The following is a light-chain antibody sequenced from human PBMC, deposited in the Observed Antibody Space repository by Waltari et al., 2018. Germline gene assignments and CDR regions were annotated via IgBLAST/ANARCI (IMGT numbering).Light chain of an antibody. CDR2: DVN. J-gene: IGLJ2*01. V-gene: IGLV2-11*01. Sequence: QSALTQSRSVSGSPGQSVTISCTGTSSDVGAYNYVTWYQQHPGKAPKLIIYDVNKWPSGAPDRFAGSKSGNTASLTISGLQAEDEADYYCCSRTGRDSVIFGGGTKVTVL. CDR3: CSRTGRDSVI. CDR1: SSDVGAYNY.